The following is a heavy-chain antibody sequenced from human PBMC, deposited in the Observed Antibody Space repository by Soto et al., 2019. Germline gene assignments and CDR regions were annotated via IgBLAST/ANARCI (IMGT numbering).Heavy chain of an antibody. J-gene: IGHJ4*02. Sequence: GGSMRLSCEASGFTFSGFDMHWVRQPTGKGLEWVSSIGTAGDTYYAVSVKGRFTISRDNAKNSLSLQMNSLRAGDMAVYFCAKSQEIGTHFFDSWGQGTQVTVSS. CDR1: GFTFSGFD. D-gene: IGHD6-13*01. V-gene: IGHV3-13*01. CDR3: AKSQEIGTHFFDS. CDR2: IGTAGDT.